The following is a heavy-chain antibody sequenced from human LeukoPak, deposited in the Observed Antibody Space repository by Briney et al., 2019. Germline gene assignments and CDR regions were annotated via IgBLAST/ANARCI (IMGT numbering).Heavy chain of an antibody. V-gene: IGHV3-30*03. J-gene: IGHJ4*02. CDR2: ISYDGSNK. CDR1: GFPFGDYG. Sequence: GGSLRLSCAASGFPFGDYGMSWVRQAPGKGLEWVAVISYDGSNKYYADSVKGRFTISRDNSKDMLFLQMNSLRAEDTAVYYCVGTGPLSNNGWDFNYWGQGTLVTVSS. CDR3: VGTGPLSNNGWDFNY. D-gene: IGHD6-19*01.